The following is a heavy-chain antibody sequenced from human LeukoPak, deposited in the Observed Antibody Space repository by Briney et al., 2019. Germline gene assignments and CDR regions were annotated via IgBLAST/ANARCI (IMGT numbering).Heavy chain of an antibody. D-gene: IGHD3-22*01. CDR3: ARGLEYYDSSGYYHVYAEDFQH. Sequence: SETLSLTCTVSGGSTSSYYWSWIRQPPGKGLEWIGYIYYSGSTNYNPSLKSRVTISVDTSKNQFSLKLSSETAADTAVYYCARGLEYYDSSGYYHVYAEDFQHWGQGILVTVSS. CDR2: IYYSGST. J-gene: IGHJ1*01. V-gene: IGHV4-59*01. CDR1: GGSTSSYY.